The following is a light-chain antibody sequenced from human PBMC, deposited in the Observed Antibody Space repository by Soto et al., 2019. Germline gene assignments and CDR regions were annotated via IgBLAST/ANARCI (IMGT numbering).Light chain of an antibody. CDR1: SSDVGGYNY. V-gene: IGLV2-14*01. CDR3: NSYTSSSTLPYV. J-gene: IGLJ1*01. CDR2: DVS. Sequence: QSALTQPASVSGSPGQSITVSCTGTSSDVGGYNYVSWYQQHPGKAPKVMIYDVSKRPPGVSNRFSGSKSGNTASLTISGLQAEDEADYYCNSYTSSSTLPYVFGTGTKVTVL.